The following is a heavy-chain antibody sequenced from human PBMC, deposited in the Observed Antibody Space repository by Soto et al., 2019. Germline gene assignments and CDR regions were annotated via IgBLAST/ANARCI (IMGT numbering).Heavy chain of an antibody. CDR1: GGSFSSYY. CDR3: ARGIRLPLSNWFDP. V-gene: IGHV4-39*01. J-gene: IGHJ5*02. CDR2: IYYSGST. Sequence: PSETLSLTCSVYGGSFSSYYWGWIRQPPGKGLEWIGSIYYSGSTYYNPSLKSRVTISVDTSKNQFSLKLSSVTAADTAVYYCARGIRLPLSNWFDPWGQGTLVTVSS. D-gene: IGHD2-21*02.